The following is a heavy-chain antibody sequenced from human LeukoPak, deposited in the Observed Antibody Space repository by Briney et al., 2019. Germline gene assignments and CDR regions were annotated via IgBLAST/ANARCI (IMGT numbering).Heavy chain of an antibody. CDR1: GFTFSSTW. Sequence: GGSLTLSCAASGFTFSSTWMRWVRPAPGKGLEWVANINQDGSEKNYVDSVKGRFTISRDNAKNSLYLQMNSLRVEDTAVYYCARDVVAGHFDYWGQGTLVTVSS. D-gene: IGHD6-19*01. J-gene: IGHJ4*02. V-gene: IGHV3-7*01. CDR3: ARDVVAGHFDY. CDR2: INQDGSEK.